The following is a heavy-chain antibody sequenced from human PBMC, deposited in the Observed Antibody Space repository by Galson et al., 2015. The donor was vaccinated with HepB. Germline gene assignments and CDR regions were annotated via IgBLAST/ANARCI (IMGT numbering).Heavy chain of an antibody. Sequence: QSGAEVKKPGESLKISCKGSRYSFANYWIGWVRQMPGKGLEWMGIIYPSDSDTRYSPSFQGQVTISADKSITTAYLQWISLKASDTAMYYCARGAAAGTESDYAFDIWGQGTMVTVSS. J-gene: IGHJ3*02. CDR3: ARGAAAGTESDYAFDI. D-gene: IGHD6-13*01. CDR2: IYPSDSDT. V-gene: IGHV5-51*01. CDR1: RYSFANYW.